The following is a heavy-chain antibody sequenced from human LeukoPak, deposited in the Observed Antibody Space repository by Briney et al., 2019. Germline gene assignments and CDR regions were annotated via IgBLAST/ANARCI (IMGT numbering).Heavy chain of an antibody. CDR2: ISSSGNTI. V-gene: IGHV3-48*03. Sequence: GGSLRLSCAASGFTLSSFEMKWVRQAPGKGLEWVSYISSSGNTIYYADSVKGRFTISRDNAKKSLYLQMNSLRAEDTAVYYCASHSSSLDYWGQGTLVTVSS. CDR3: ASHSSSLDY. CDR1: GFTLSSFE. J-gene: IGHJ4*02. D-gene: IGHD6-6*01.